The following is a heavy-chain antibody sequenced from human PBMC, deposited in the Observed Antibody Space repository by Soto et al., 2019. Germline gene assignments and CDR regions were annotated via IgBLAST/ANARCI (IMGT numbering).Heavy chain of an antibody. CDR1: GFTFTSSA. D-gene: IGHD3-22*01. CDR2: IVVGSGNT. V-gene: IGHV1-58*01. CDR3: AAEGVFSTMIVP. J-gene: IGHJ5*02. Sequence: ASVKVSCKASGFTFTSSAVQWVRQARGQRLEWIGWIVVGSGNTNYAQKFQERVTITRDMSTSTAYMELSSLRSEDTAVYYCAAEGVFSTMIVPWGQGTLVTVSS.